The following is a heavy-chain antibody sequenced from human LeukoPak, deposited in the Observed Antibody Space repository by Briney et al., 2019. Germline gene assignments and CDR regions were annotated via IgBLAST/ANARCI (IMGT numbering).Heavy chain of an antibody. CDR2: ISSSSSTI. Sequence: GGSLRLSCAASGFTFSSYSMNWVRQAPGKGLEWVSYISSSSSTIYYADSVKGRFTISRDNAKNSLYLQMNSLRAEDTAVYYCAKDPTSYYYDSSVDYWGQGTLVTVSS. CDR1: GFTFSSYS. V-gene: IGHV3-48*01. J-gene: IGHJ4*02. D-gene: IGHD3-22*01. CDR3: AKDPTSYYYDSSVDY.